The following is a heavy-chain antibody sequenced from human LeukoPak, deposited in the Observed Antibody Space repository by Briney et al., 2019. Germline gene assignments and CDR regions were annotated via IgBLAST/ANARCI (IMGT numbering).Heavy chain of an antibody. CDR1: GFTFSIYG. D-gene: IGHD4-17*01. J-gene: IGHJ4*02. V-gene: IGHV3-33*01. Sequence: PGGSLRLSCAASGFTFSIYGMHSVRQAPGKGLGWVAVILYEGSNKYYAASVKGRFTISRDNSKNTLYLQMNSLRAEDTAVYYCARDFQTIYGDYGYFYYWGQGTLVTVSS. CDR3: ARDFQTIYGDYGYFYY. CDR2: ILYEGSNK.